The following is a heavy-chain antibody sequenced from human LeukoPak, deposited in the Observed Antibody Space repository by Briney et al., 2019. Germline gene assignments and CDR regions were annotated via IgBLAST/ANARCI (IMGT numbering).Heavy chain of an antibody. CDR1: GFTFSSYW. CDR2: ITTDGSST. Sequence: GGSLRLSCAVSGFTFSSYWVHWVRQAPGKGLVWVSRITTDGSSTTYADSVKGRFTISRDNAKNTLYLQMSSLRAEDTAVYYCGRDTSYGMDVWGQGTTVSVSS. D-gene: IGHD2/OR15-2a*01. V-gene: IGHV3-74*01. CDR3: GRDTSYGMDV. J-gene: IGHJ6*02.